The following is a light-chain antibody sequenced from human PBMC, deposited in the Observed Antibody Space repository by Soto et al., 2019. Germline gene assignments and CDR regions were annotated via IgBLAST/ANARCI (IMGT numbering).Light chain of an antibody. J-gene: IGLJ2*01. CDR3: SSYTSSSTPV. CDR2: DVS. V-gene: IGLV2-14*01. Sequence: QSALTQPASVSGSPGQSITISCTGTSSDVGGYNYVSWYQQHPGKAPKLMIYDVSNRPSGVSNRFSGSKSGNTASLTISGRQAEDEADYYCSSYTSSSTPVFGVGTKLTVL. CDR1: SSDVGGYNY.